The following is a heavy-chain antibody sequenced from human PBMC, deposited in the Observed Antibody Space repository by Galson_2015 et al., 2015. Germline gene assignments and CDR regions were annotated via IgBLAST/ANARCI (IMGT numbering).Heavy chain of an antibody. Sequence: SVKVSCKASGGTFSSYAISWVRQAPGQGLEWMGGIIPIFGTANYAQKFQSRVTITADESTSTAYMELSSLRSEDTAVYYCARAPSKKWELLYYYGMDVWGQGTTVTVSS. D-gene: IGHD1-26*01. J-gene: IGHJ6*02. CDR3: ARAPSKKWELLYYYGMDV. V-gene: IGHV1-69*13. CDR2: IIPIFGTA. CDR1: GGTFSSYA.